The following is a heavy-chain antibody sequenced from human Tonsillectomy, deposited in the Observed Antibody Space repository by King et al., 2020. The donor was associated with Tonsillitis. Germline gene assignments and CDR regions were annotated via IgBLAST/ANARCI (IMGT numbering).Heavy chain of an antibody. CDR3: ARLSRFLEWLPDY. CDR1: VGSINNYY. Sequence: VQLQESGPGLVKPSETLSLTCTVSVGSINNYYWSWIRQPPGKGLEWIGYIYYSGSTNYNPSLKSRVTISVDTSKNQFSLRLSSLTAADTAVYYCARLSRFLEWLPDYWGQGTLVTVSS. V-gene: IGHV4-59*01. J-gene: IGHJ4*02. D-gene: IGHD3-3*01. CDR2: IYYSGST.